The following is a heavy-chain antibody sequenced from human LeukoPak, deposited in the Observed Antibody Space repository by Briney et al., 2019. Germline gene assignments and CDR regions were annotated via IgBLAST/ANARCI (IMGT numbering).Heavy chain of an antibody. J-gene: IGHJ4*02. V-gene: IGHV3-53*01. CDR3: ARNRGLYLFDF. D-gene: IGHD1-14*01. Sequence: AGGSLRLSCAASGFSVSSNYMSWVRQAPGKGLEWVSVISSGSSTYYADSVKGRFTISRDNSKNTLYLQMNSLRAEDTAMYFCARNRGLYLFDFWGQGALVTVSS. CDR1: GFSVSSNY. CDR2: ISSGSST.